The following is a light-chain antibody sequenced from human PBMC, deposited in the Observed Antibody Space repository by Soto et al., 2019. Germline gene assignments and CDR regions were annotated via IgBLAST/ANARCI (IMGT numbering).Light chain of an antibody. CDR2: DAS. CDR3: QQRHSWPHT. Sequence: EIVLTQSPPTLSLSPGERATLSCRASQTVSTNLAWYQQKPGQAPRLLIFDASNRATGIPARFSGSGTGTDFTLTISSLEPGDFAVYYCQQRHSWPHTFGGGNKVEIK. V-gene: IGKV3-11*01. J-gene: IGKJ4*01. CDR1: QTVSTN.